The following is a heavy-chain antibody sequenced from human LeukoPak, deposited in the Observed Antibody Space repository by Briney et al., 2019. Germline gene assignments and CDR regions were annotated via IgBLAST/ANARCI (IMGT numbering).Heavy chain of an antibody. V-gene: IGHV4-34*01. CDR3: ARVPLRFLEPFDY. Sequence: SETLSLTCAVYGGSVSGYYWSWIRQPPEKGLEWIGEISHRGRTHYTPSLQSRVTMSVDTSKNQFALNLNSVTAADTAEYYCARVPLRFLEPFDYWGQGILVTVSS. CDR2: ISHRGRT. J-gene: IGHJ4*02. D-gene: IGHD3-3*01. CDR1: GGSVSGYY.